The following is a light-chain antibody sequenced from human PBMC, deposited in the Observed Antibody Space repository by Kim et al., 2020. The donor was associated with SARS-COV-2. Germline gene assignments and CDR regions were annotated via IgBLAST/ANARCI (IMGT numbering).Light chain of an antibody. CDR2: AFS. CDR1: RSLLHDIDGNTY. CDR3: MQRIEFPYT. Sequence: DIVLTQTPLSLPVTPGEPASISCRSSRSLLHDIDGNTYLDWYLQKPGQSPHLLIYAFSSRASGVPDRISGSGSGSDFTLKISRVEAEDVGVYYCMQRIEFPYTFGQGTKLEIK. J-gene: IGKJ2*01. V-gene: IGKV2-40*01.